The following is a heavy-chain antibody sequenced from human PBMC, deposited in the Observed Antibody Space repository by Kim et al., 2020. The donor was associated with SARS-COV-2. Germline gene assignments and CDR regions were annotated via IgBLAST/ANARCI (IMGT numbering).Heavy chain of an antibody. J-gene: IGHJ5*02. D-gene: IGHD2-15*01. Sequence: SETLSLTCAVYGGSFSGYYWSWIRQPPGKGLEWIGEINHSGSTNYNPSLKSRVTISVDTSKNQFSLKLSSVTAADTAVYYCARGQGYCSGGSCSWFDPWGQGTLVTVSS. V-gene: IGHV4-34*01. CDR3: ARGQGYCSGGSCSWFDP. CDR2: INHSGST. CDR1: GGSFSGYY.